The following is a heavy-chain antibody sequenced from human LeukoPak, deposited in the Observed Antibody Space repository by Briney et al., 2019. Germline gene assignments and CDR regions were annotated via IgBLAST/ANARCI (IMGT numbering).Heavy chain of an antibody. Sequence: SETLSLTCTVSGGSISSYYWSWIRQPPGKGLEWIGYIYYSGSTNYSPSLKSRVTMSVDTSKNQFSLKLSSVTAADTAVYYCARPSKGYSYGFDYWGQGTLVTVSS. J-gene: IGHJ4*02. CDR2: IYYSGST. CDR1: GGSISSYY. CDR3: ARPSKGYSYGFDY. V-gene: IGHV4-59*08. D-gene: IGHD5-18*01.